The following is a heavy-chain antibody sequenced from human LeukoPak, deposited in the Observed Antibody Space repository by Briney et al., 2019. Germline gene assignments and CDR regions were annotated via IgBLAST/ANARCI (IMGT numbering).Heavy chain of an antibody. CDR2: TYPGDSDA. Sequence: GESLKISCKASGSSFTSSRIGWVRQTPGKGLGWMGITYPGDSDAIYRPSFQGQVTISADKSISTAYLQWSSLKASDTAMYYCARHEGVVGPPDEDYYYGMDVWGQGSTVTVSS. CDR3: ARHEGVVGPPDEDYYYGMDV. D-gene: IGHD3-3*01. J-gene: IGHJ6*02. CDR1: GSSFTSSR. V-gene: IGHV5-51*01.